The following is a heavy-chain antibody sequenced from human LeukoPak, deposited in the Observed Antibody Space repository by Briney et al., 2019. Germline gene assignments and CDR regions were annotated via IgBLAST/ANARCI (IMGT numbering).Heavy chain of an antibody. CDR1: GGSISSYY. CDR3: ARGSSSWYPDYYYYYMDV. Sequence: PSETLSLTCTVSGGSISSYYWGWIRQPPGKGLEWIGYIYYSGSTNYNPSLESRVTISVDTSKNQFSLKLSSVTAADTAVYYCARGSSSWYPDYYYYYMDVWGKGTTVTVSS. J-gene: IGHJ6*03. V-gene: IGHV4-59*01. D-gene: IGHD6-13*01. CDR2: IYYSGST.